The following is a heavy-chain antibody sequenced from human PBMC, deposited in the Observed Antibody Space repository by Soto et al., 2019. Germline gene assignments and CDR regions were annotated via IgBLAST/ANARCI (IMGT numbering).Heavy chain of an antibody. V-gene: IGHV1-3*01. Sequence: RASVKVSCKASGYTFTSYAMHWVRQAPGQRLEWMGWINAGNGNTKYSQKFQGRVTITRDTSASTAYMELSSLRSEDTAVYYCARDGSYGDYGVYYYYYMDVWGKGTTVTVSS. CDR3: ARDGSYGDYGVYYYYYMDV. CDR1: GYTFTSYA. CDR2: INAGNGNT. D-gene: IGHD4-17*01. J-gene: IGHJ6*03.